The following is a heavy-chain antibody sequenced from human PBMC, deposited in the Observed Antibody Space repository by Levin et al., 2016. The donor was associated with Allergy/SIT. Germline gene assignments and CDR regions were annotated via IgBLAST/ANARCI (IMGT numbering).Heavy chain of an antibody. CDR1: GFTFDNFW. V-gene: IGHV3-48*01. D-gene: IGHD2-21*02. J-gene: IGHJ4*02. CDR3: ARVVNFGDYYFDY. Sequence: GGSLRLSCAASGFTFDNFWMNWVRQAPGKGLEWVSFISTSGSTISYADSVKGRFTISRDNAKNSLFLQMDSLRVEDTAVYYCARVVNFGDYYFDYWGQGTLVTVSS. CDR2: ISTSGSTI.